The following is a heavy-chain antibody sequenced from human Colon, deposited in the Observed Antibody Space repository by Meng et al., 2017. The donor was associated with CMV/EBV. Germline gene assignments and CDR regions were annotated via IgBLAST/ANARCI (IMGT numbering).Heavy chain of an antibody. CDR2: IYHSGST. Sequence: GSLRLSCTVSGYSISSGYYWGWIRQPPGKGLEWIGSIYHSGSTYYNPSLKSRVTISVDTSKNQFSLKLSSVTAADTAVYYCARTGFGAVAGTPFDYWGQGTLVTVSS. CDR1: GYSISSGYY. D-gene: IGHD6-19*01. V-gene: IGHV4-38-2*02. CDR3: ARTGFGAVAGTPFDY. J-gene: IGHJ4*02.